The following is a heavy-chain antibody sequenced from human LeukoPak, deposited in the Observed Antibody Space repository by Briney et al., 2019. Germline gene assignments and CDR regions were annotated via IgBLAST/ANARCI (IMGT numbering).Heavy chain of an antibody. J-gene: IGHJ5*02. CDR1: GYTFTSYD. V-gene: IGHV1-8*03. CDR3: ARTLGCSSTSCKGWFDP. D-gene: IGHD2-2*01. Sequence: ASVKVSCXASGYTFTSYDINWVRQANGQGLEWMGWMNPNSGNTGYAQKFQGRVTITRNTSISTAYMELSSLRSEDTAVYYCARTLGCSSTSCKGWFDPWGQGTLVTVSS. CDR2: MNPNSGNT.